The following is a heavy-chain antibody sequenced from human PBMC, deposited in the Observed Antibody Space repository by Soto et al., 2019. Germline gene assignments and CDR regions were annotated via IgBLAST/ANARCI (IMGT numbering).Heavy chain of an antibody. V-gene: IGHV3-48*02. CDR3: ARGAIGAYKWFDL. CDR1: GFTFSSYS. J-gene: IGHJ5*01. Sequence: EVQLLESGGGLVQPGGSLRLSCAASGFTFSSYSMNWVRQAPGKGLEWVSYVSSSSSSIYYADSVKGRFTISRDNAKNSLYLQMNILRDEDTAVYDCARGAIGAYKWFDLWGQGTLVHV. D-gene: IGHD2-2*01. CDR2: VSSSSSSI.